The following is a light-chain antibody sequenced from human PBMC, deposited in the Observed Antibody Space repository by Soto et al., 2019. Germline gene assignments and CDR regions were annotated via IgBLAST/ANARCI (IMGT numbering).Light chain of an antibody. J-gene: IGKJ1*01. CDR3: QHYNSYSEA. V-gene: IGKV1-5*03. CDR2: KAS. Sequence: DSQITQSPSTLSGSVVERVTITCRASQTISSWLAWYQQKPGKAPKLLIYKASTLKSGVPSRFSGSGSGTEFTLTISSLQPDDFATYYCQHYNSYSEAFGQGTKVDIK. CDR1: QTISSW.